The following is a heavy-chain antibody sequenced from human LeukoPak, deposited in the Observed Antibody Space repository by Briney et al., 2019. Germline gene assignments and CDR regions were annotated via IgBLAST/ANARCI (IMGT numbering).Heavy chain of an antibody. CDR2: ISSSSSYM. Sequence: GGSLRLSCAASGFTFSSYSMNWVRQAPGKGLEWVSSISSSSSYMYYADSVKGRFTISRDNAKNSLYLQMNSLRAEDTAVYYCARGLAAAGRGGVFDYWGQGTLVTVSS. CDR1: GFTFSSYS. V-gene: IGHV3-21*01. CDR3: ARGLAAAGRGGVFDY. D-gene: IGHD6-13*01. J-gene: IGHJ4*02.